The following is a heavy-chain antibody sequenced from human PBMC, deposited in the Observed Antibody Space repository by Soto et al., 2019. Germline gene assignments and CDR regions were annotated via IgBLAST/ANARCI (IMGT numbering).Heavy chain of an antibody. J-gene: IGHJ4*02. CDR2: IIPMFGTA. Sequence: QVQLVQSGAEVKKPESSVKVSCKAPGGTFSTYAISWVRQAPGQGLEWMGGIIPMFGTANYAQRFQDRVTITADESTNTVYMERSSLRSADTAVNFCASGIQLWLRRINNGYSGWGQGTLVTVSS. D-gene: IGHD5-18*01. V-gene: IGHV1-69*12. CDR1: GGTFSTYA. CDR3: ASGIQLWLRRINNGYSG.